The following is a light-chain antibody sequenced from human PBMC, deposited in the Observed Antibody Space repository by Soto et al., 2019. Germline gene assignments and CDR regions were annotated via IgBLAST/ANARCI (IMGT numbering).Light chain of an antibody. J-gene: IGLJ2*01. CDR2: LNSDGSH. V-gene: IGLV4-69*01. CDR3: QTWGSGIVV. CDR1: SGHSNYA. Sequence: QPVLTQSPSASASLGASVKLTCTLSSGHSNYAIAWHQQQQEKGPRYLMKLNSDGSHSKGDGIPDRFSGSSSGAERYLTISSHQYEDEADYYCQTWGSGIVVFGGGTKLTVL.